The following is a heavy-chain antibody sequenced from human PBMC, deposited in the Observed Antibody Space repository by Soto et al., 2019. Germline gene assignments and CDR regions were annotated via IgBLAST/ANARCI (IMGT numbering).Heavy chain of an antibody. V-gene: IGHV4-61*08. CDR3: ARGKVVPAARYYYYYGMDV. D-gene: IGHD2-2*01. CDR2: IYYSGST. CDR1: GGSISSGGYS. Sequence: SETLSLTCAVSGGSISSGGYSWSWIRQPPGKGLEWIGYIYYSGSTNYNPSLKSRVTISVDTSKNQFSLKLSSVTAADTAVYYCARGKVVPAARYYYYYGMDVWGQGTTVTVSS. J-gene: IGHJ6*02.